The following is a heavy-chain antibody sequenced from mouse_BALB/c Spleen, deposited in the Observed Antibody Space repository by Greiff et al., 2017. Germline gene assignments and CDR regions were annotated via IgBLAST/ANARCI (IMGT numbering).Heavy chain of an antibody. Sequence: EVKLEESGAELVRSGASVKLSCTASGFNIKDYYMHWVKQRPEQGLEWIGWIDPENGDTEYAPKFQGKATMTADTSSNTAYLQLSSLTSEDTAVYYCNARATVVATRYAMDYWGQGTSVTVSS. J-gene: IGHJ4*01. CDR3: NARATVVATRYAMDY. V-gene: IGHV14-4*02. CDR2: IDPENGDT. D-gene: IGHD1-1*01. CDR1: GFNIKDYY.